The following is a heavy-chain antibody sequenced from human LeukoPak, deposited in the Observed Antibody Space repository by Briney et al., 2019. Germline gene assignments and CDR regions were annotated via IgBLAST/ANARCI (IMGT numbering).Heavy chain of an antibody. V-gene: IGHV1-18*01. D-gene: IGHD3-22*01. J-gene: IGHJ4*02. CDR1: GYTFTSYG. CDR2: ISAYNGST. CDR3: ARGRYYYDSSGYYYVPTFDY. Sequence: ASVKVSCKASGYTFTSYGISWVRQAPGQGLEWMGWISAYNGSTNYAQKLQGRVTMTTDTSTSTAYMELRSLRSEDTAVYYCARGRYYYDSSGYYYVPTFDYWGQGTLVTVSS.